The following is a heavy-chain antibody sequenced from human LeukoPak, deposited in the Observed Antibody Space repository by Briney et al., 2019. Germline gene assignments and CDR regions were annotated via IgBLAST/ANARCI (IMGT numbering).Heavy chain of an antibody. J-gene: IGHJ3*02. Sequence: GQSLRLSCAASGFSFRNCWMVWVRHAPGKGLECVAVTTEDESAKNYVDSVKGRFPISRHNAKDSLFLQMNSLRDEGTAMYYCAIGVNRAYDIWGHGTMATVSS. CDR1: GFSFRNCW. V-gene: IGHV3-7*01. D-gene: IGHD2-8*01. CDR2: TTEDESAK. CDR3: AIGVNRAYDI.